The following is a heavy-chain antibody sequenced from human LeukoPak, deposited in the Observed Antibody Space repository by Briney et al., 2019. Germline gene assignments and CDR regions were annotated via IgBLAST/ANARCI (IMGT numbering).Heavy chain of an antibody. CDR3: ARGARRRATVTTYYGMDV. Sequence: GGSLRLSYADSAFTFSSYDMHWVRQAPGKGLEWVAVISYDGSNKYYADSVKGRFTISRDNSKNTLYLQMNSLRAEDTAVYYCARGARRRATVTTYYGMDVWGQGTTVTVSS. CDR2: ISYDGSNK. CDR1: AFTFSSYD. V-gene: IGHV3-30-3*01. J-gene: IGHJ6*02. D-gene: IGHD4-17*01.